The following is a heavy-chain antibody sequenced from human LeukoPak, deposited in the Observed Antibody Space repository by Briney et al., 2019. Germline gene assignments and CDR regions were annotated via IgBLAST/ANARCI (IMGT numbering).Heavy chain of an antibody. CDR1: GYSISSGYY. Sequence: KPSETLSLTCAVSGYSISSGYYWGWIRPPPGKGLEWMGRIYHSGSTYYNPSLKSRVTISVDTSKNQFSLKLSSVTAADTAVYYCAKTRERAHTYYYYMDVWGKGTTVTVSS. V-gene: IGHV4-38-2*01. CDR2: IYHSGST. J-gene: IGHJ6*03. CDR3: AKTRERAHTYYYYMDV.